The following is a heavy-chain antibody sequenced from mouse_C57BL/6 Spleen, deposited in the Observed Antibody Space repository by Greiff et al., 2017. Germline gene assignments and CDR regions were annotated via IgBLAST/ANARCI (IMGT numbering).Heavy chain of an antibody. D-gene: IGHD4-1*01. CDR2: IRLKSDNYAT. V-gene: IGHV6-3*01. CDR1: GFTFSNYW. CDR3: TGGGTRAMDY. J-gene: IGHJ4*01. Sequence: EVQLQQSGGGLVQPGGSMKLSCVASGFTFSNYWMNWVRQSPEKGLEWVAQIRLKSDNYATHYAESVKGRFTISRDDSKSSVYLQMNNLRAADTGIYYCTGGGTRAMDYWGQGTSVTVSS.